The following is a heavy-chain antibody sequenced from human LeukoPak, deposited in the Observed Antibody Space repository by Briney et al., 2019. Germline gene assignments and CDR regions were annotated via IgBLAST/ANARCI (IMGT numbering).Heavy chain of an antibody. Sequence: GGSLRLSCAASGFTFSDYYMRWIRQAPGKGLEWVSYITGSSNTIYCADSVKGRFTISRDNAKNSLYLQMNSLRAEDTAVYYCARGIWGSYAPGYWGQGTLVTVSS. CDR1: GFTFSDYY. V-gene: IGHV3-11*01. CDR3: ARGIWGSYAPGY. J-gene: IGHJ4*02. D-gene: IGHD3-16*01. CDR2: ITGSSNTI.